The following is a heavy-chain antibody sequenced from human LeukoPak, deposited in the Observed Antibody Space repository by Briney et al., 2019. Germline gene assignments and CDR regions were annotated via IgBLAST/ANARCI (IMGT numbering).Heavy chain of an antibody. CDR1: GGSLSSGDYY. Sequence: SQTLSLTCTVSGGSLSSGDYYWSWIRQPPGKGLEWIGYIYYSGSTYYNPSLKSRVTISVDTSKNQFSLKLSSVTAADTAVYYCARGYYDSSGYYLGTDAFDIWGQGTMVTVS. J-gene: IGHJ3*02. D-gene: IGHD3-22*01. V-gene: IGHV4-30-4*01. CDR2: IYYSGST. CDR3: ARGYYDSSGYYLGTDAFDI.